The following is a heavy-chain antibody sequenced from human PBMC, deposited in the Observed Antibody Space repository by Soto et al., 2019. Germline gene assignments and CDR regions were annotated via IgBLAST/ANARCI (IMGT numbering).Heavy chain of an antibody. D-gene: IGHD3-16*01. CDR2: IYYSGST. Sequence: QVQLQESGPGLVKPSETLSLTCTVSGGSISSYYWSWIRQPPGKGLEWIGYIYYSGSTNYNPSLKXRXTXXVDTSKNQFSLKLSSVTAADTAVYYCASRWGAFDIWGQGTMVTVSS. CDR3: ASRWGAFDI. J-gene: IGHJ3*02. CDR1: GGSISSYY. V-gene: IGHV4-59*08.